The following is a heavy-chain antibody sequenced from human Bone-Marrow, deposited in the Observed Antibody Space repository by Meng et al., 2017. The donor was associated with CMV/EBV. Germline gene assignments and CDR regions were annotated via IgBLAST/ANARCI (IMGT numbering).Heavy chain of an antibody. J-gene: IGHJ4*02. V-gene: IGHV2-5*01. CDR2: IYWNDDK. Sequence: SGSTLVTPTHTLTLTCTFSGFSLSNSAVGVGWIHQPPGKALEWLALIYWNDDKRYSPSLKSRLTITKDTSKNQVVLTMTNMGPVDTATYYCAHSQYDFWSNPYYFDYWGQGTLVTVSS. D-gene: IGHD3-3*01. CDR3: AHSQYDFWSNPYYFDY. CDR1: GFSLSNSAVG.